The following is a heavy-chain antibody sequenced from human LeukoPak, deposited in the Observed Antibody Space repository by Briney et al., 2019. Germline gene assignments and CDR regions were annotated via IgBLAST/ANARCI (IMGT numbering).Heavy chain of an antibody. V-gene: IGHV1-2*02. CDR2: INPNSGGT. CDR3: ARDNDEFDYFDY. Sequence: ASVKVSCKASGYTFTGYHMHWVRQAPGQGLEWMGWINPNSGGTNYAHKFQGRVTMTTDTSISTAYMELSRLKSDDTAVYHCARDNDEFDYFDYWGHGTLVTVSS. J-gene: IGHJ4*01. CDR1: GYTFTGYH. D-gene: IGHD1-1*01.